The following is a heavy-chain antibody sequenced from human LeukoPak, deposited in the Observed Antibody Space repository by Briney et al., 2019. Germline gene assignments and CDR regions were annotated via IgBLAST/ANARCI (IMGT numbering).Heavy chain of an antibody. CDR1: GGTFSSYA. J-gene: IGHJ5*02. CDR2: IIPILGIA. D-gene: IGHD3-10*01. Sequence: ASVKVSCKASGGTFSSYAISWVRQAPGQGLEWMGRIIPILGIANYARKFQGRVTITADKSTSTAYMELSSLRSEDTAVYYCARYHYGSGSYILPLDPWGQGTLVTVSS. V-gene: IGHV1-69*04. CDR3: ARYHYGSGSYILPLDP.